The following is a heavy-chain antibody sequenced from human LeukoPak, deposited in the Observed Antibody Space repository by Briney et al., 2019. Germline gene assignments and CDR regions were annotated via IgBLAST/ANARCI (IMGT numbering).Heavy chain of an antibody. CDR1: GFSFRSYS. Sequence: GGSLRLSCAASGFSFRSYSMNWVRPAPGKELEWLSYISGGSSTIYYRDSVKGRFTISRDNAQNSLYLHMINLRAEDTAVYHCARLTVDELFDGWGQGTLVTVSS. CDR2: ISGGSSTI. J-gene: IGHJ4*02. V-gene: IGHV3-48*01. CDR3: ARLTVDELFDG. D-gene: IGHD1-14*01.